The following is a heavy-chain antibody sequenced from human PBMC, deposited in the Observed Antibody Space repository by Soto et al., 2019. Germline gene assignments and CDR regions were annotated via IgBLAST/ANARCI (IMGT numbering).Heavy chain of an antibody. V-gene: IGHV1-58*01. J-gene: IGHJ4*02. CDR2: ILYGRGNT. CDR1: GFTFTNSA. CDR3: AAANCGSTNCTHYIDY. Sequence: SVKVSCKASGFTFTNSAVQWVRQARGQRLEWIGWILYGRGNTNYARKFQERVTISRDVSTSTTYMELSSLRSEETAVYYCAAANCGSTNCTHYIDYWGQGTLVTVSS. D-gene: IGHD2-2*01.